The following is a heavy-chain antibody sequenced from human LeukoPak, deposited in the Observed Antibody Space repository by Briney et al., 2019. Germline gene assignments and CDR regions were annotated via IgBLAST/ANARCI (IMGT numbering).Heavy chain of an antibody. J-gene: IGHJ4*02. Sequence: PGRSLRLSCAASGFTFSSYGMHWVRQAPGKGLEWVAVISYDGSNKYYADSVKGRFTISRDNSKNTLYLQMNSLRAEDTAVYYCAKDTGRLGGYCSGGSCYKRREAVIDYWGQGTLVTVSS. CDR3: AKDTGRLGGYCSGGSCYKRREAVIDY. V-gene: IGHV3-30*18. CDR1: GFTFSSYG. CDR2: ISYDGSNK. D-gene: IGHD2-15*01.